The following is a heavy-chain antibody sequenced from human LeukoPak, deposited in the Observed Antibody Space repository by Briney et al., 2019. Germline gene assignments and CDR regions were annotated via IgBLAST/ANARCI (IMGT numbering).Heavy chain of an antibody. D-gene: IGHD1-26*01. J-gene: IGHJ4*02. Sequence: GGSLRLSCAASGFSFSSYAMSWVRQAPGKGLEWVSGISGSSGSTYYADSVKGRFTISRDNSRNTLFLQMNSLRAEDTALYYCAKYSGSYYGGYYFDCWGQGTLVTVSS. CDR3: AKYSGSYYGGYYFDC. CDR1: GFSFSSYA. V-gene: IGHV3-23*01. CDR2: ISGSSGST.